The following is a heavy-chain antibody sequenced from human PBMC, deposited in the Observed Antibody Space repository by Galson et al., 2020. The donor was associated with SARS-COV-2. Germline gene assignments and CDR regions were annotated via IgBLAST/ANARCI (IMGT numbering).Heavy chain of an antibody. Sequence: SETLSLTCTLSGGSISSSNYYWGWVRQPPGEGLEWIGSIYYTESNYYNPSLTGRVTMSVDTSRHQFSLKLSSVTAADTAVYYCARQILTGYYSFYYLDFWGQGTLVTVSS. CDR2: IYYTESN. CDR1: GGSISSSNYY. CDR3: ARQILTGYYSFYYLDF. J-gene: IGHJ4*02. V-gene: IGHV4-39*01. D-gene: IGHD3-9*01.